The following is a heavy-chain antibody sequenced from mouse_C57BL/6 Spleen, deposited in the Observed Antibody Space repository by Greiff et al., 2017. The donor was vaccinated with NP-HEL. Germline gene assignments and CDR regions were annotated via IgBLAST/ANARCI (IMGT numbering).Heavy chain of an antibody. CDR1: GYSFTDYH. Sequence: EVKLQESGPELVKPGASVKISCKASGYSFTDYHMNWVKQSHGKSLEWIGVFNPNYGTTSYNQKFKGKATLTVDQSSSTAYMQLNSLTSEDSAVDYCARWGTYDGSLAYWGQGTLVTVSA. V-gene: IGHV1-39*01. J-gene: IGHJ3*01. CDR3: ARWGTYDGSLAY. D-gene: IGHD2-3*01. CDR2: FNPNYGTT.